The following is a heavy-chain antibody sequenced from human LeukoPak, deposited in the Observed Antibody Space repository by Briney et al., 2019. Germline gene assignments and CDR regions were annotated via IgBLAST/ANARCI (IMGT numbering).Heavy chain of an antibody. CDR2: VNYSGST. Sequence: SETLSLTCTVSGGAISNFYWSWIRQPPGKGLEWIGFVNYSGSTKSNPSLKSRVTISVDTSKNQFSLKLSSVTAADTAVYYCARARYGSGTYYFYYYGMDVWGQGTTVTVSS. CDR1: GGAISNFY. V-gene: IGHV4-59*01. J-gene: IGHJ6*02. CDR3: ARARYGSGTYYFYYYGMDV. D-gene: IGHD3-10*01.